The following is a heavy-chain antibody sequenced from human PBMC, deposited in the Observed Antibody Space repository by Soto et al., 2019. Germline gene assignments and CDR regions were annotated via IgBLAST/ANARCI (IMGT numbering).Heavy chain of an antibody. J-gene: IGHJ3*02. CDR1: GYTFTGYY. CDR3: ASSSVYCSGGSCYSGAFDI. D-gene: IGHD2-15*01. CDR2: INPNSGGT. Sequence: ASVKVSCKASGYTFTGYYMHWVRQAPGQGLEWMGWINPNSGGTNYAQKFQGWVTMTRDASISTAYMELSRLRSDDTAVYYCASSSVYCSGGSCYSGAFDIWGQGTMVTVSS. V-gene: IGHV1-2*04.